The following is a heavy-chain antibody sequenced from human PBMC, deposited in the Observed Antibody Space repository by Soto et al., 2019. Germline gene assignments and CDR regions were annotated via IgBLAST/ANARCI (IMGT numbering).Heavy chain of an antibody. Sequence: GASVKVSCKASGYTFTGYYMHWVRQAPGQGPEWMGWINPNSGGTNYAQKFQGWVTMTRDTSISTAYMELSRLRSDDTAVYYCARDQNYYDSSGYYYPTENYYYYYGMDVWGQGTTVTVSS. J-gene: IGHJ6*02. CDR3: ARDQNYYDSSGYYYPTENYYYYYGMDV. CDR1: GYTFTGYY. CDR2: INPNSGGT. D-gene: IGHD3-22*01. V-gene: IGHV1-2*04.